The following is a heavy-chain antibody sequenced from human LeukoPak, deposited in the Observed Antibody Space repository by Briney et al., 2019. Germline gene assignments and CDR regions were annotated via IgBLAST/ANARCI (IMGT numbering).Heavy chain of an antibody. CDR1: GFTFFDYG. D-gene: IGHD5/OR15-5a*01. J-gene: IGHJ5*02. CDR2: ISGRGSST. V-gene: IGHV3-23*01. Sequence: GGSLRLSCAASGFTFFDYGMTWVRQAPGKGLDWVSSISGRGSSTYYADSVTGRFTISRDNSKNTVYLQMNSLRAEDTAIYFCAKVGVSGEVPGHWFDPWGQGTLVTVSS. CDR3: AKVGVSGEVPGHWFDP.